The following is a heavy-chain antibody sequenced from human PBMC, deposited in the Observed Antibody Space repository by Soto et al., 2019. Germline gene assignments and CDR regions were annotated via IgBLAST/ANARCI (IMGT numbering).Heavy chain of an antibody. Sequence: QVQLQESGPGLVKPSQTLSLTCTVSGGSISSGDYYWSWIRQPPGKGLEWIGYIYYSGSTYYNPSLKSRVTISVDTSKTQFSLKLSSVTAAVTAVYYCARNDYGDQKPPFPDYWGQGTLVTVSS. V-gene: IGHV4-30-4*01. CDR3: ARNDYGDQKPPFPDY. J-gene: IGHJ4*02. CDR2: IYYSGST. D-gene: IGHD4-17*01. CDR1: GGSISSGDYY.